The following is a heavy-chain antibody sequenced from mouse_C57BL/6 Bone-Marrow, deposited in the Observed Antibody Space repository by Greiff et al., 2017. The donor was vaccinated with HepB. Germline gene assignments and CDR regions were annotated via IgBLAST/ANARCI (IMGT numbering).Heavy chain of an antibody. V-gene: IGHV1-26*01. CDR3: ARPPGSSYYYAMDY. CDR1: GYTFTDYY. D-gene: IGHD1-1*01. J-gene: IGHJ4*01. Sequence: EVKLQQSGPELVKPGASVKISCKASGYTFTDYYMNWVKQSHGKSLEWIGDINPNNGGTSYNQKFKGKATLTVDKSSSTAYMELRSLTSEDSAVYYCARPPGSSYYYAMDYWGQGTSVTVSS. CDR2: INPNNGGT.